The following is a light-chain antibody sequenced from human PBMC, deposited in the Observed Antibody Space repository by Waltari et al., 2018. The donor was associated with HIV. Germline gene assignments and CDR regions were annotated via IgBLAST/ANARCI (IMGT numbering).Light chain of an antibody. Sequence: QAVLTQPASLSASPGASASLTCTLHSGINVGTYTIYWYQQKPGSPPQFLLSYKSDSDNQHGSGVPSRFSVSKDASANAGILLISVLQSEDEADYYCLIWHSSAWVFGGGTKLTVL. V-gene: IGLV5-45*01. CDR1: SGINVGTYT. J-gene: IGLJ3*02. CDR3: LIWHSSAWV. CDR2: YKSDSDN.